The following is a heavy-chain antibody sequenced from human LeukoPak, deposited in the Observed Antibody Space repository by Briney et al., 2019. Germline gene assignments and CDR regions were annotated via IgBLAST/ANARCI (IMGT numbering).Heavy chain of an antibody. J-gene: IGHJ1*01. Sequence: GGSLRLSCAASGFTFSSYRMSWVRQAPGKGLEWVANIKQDGSEKYYVDSVKGRFTISRDNAKNSLYLQMNSLRAEDTAVYYCARDDFGELFSQHWGQGTLVTVSS. CDR2: IKQDGSEK. V-gene: IGHV3-7*01. CDR1: GFTFSSYR. CDR3: ARDDFGELFSQH. D-gene: IGHD3-10*01.